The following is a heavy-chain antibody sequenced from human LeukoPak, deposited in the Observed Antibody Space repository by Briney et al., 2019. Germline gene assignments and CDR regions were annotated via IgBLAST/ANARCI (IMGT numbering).Heavy chain of an antibody. CDR1: GGTFSSYA. V-gene: IGHV1-69*13. D-gene: IGHD2-2*01. Sequence: GASVKVSCKASGGTFSSYAISWVRQAPGQGLEWMGGIIPIFGTASYAQKFQGRVTITADESTSTVYMELSSLRSEDTAVYYCARSRSACSSTSCHLYYYYGMDVWGQGTTVTVSS. J-gene: IGHJ6*02. CDR3: ARSRSACSSTSCHLYYYYGMDV. CDR2: IIPIFGTA.